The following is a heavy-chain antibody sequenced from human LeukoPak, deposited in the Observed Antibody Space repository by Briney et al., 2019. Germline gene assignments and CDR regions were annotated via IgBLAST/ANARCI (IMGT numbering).Heavy chain of an antibody. D-gene: IGHD3-10*01. CDR2: IHGDGTII. V-gene: IGHV3-74*01. CDR1: GFTFSSYW. J-gene: IGHJ4*02. CDR3: ARSKRNTMVRGVIGPFDY. Sequence: GGSLRLSCAASGFTFSSYWMHWVRQAPGKGLVWVAGIHGDGTIIYYADSVKGRFTISRDNAKNTLYLQMNSLRAEDTAVYYCARSKRNTMVRGVIGPFDYWGQGTLVTVSS.